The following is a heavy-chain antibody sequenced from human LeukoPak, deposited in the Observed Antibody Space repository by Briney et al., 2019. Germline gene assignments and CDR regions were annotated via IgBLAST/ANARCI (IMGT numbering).Heavy chain of an antibody. V-gene: IGHV1-3*01. D-gene: IGHD6-13*01. CDR3: ARNLRRYSSSWFHDAFDI. CDR2: ISAGNGNT. CDR1: GYTFTSYA. J-gene: IGHJ3*02. Sequence: ASVKVSCKASGYTFTSYAIHWVRQAPGQRLEWMGWISAGNGNTKYSQNFQGRVTFISNTSATTAFMELSSLRSEDAAVYYCARNLRRYSSSWFHDAFDIWGQGTMVTVSS.